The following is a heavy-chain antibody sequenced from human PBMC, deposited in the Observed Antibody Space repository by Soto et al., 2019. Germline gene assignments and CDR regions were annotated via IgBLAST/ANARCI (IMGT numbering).Heavy chain of an antibody. CDR1: GGSFSGYY. Sequence: SETLSLTCAVYGGSFSGYYWSWIRQPPGKGLEWIGEINHSGSTNYNPSLKSRVTISVDTSKNQFSLKLSSVTAADTAVYYCARDHSDYRTTGRRAFSDYWGQGTLVTVSS. CDR3: ARDHSDYRTTGRRAFSDY. D-gene: IGHD4-4*01. CDR2: INHSGST. J-gene: IGHJ4*02. V-gene: IGHV4-34*01.